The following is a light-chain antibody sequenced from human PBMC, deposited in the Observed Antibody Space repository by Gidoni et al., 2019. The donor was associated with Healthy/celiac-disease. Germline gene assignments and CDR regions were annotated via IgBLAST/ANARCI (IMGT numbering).Light chain of an antibody. J-gene: IGKJ4*01. Sequence: EIVLTQSPGTLSLSPGERATLSCRASQSVSSSYLAWYQQKPGQAPRLLIYGASSRATGIPDRLSGSGSGTDSTLTNSRLEPEDFAVYYCQQYGSSPPLTFGGGTKVEIK. V-gene: IGKV3-20*01. CDR1: QSVSSSY. CDR2: GAS. CDR3: QQYGSSPPLT.